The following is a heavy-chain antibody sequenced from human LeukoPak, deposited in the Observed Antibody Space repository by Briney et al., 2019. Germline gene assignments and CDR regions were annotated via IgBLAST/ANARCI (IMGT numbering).Heavy chain of an antibody. CDR2: IYTSGST. V-gene: IGHV4-4*07. D-gene: IGHD2-2*01. J-gene: IGHJ3*02. CDR3: ARDIVVVPAARRDAFDI. Sequence: TSETLSLTCTVSGGSISSYYWRWIRQPAGKGLEWIGRIYTSGSTNYNPSLKSRVTMSVDTSKNQFSLKLSSVTAADTAVYYCARDIVVVPAARRDAFDIWGQGTMVTVSS. CDR1: GGSISSYY.